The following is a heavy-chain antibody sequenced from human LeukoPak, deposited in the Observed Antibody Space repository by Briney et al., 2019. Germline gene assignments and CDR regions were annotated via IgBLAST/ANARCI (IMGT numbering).Heavy chain of an antibody. D-gene: IGHD6-13*01. V-gene: IGHV3-30*18. Sequence: SGGSLRLSCAASGFTFSSYGMHWVRQAPGKGLEWAAVISYDGSNKYYADSVKGRFTISRDNSKNTLYLQMNSLRAEDTAVYYCAKALRGYGSSWYAAYYYYGMDVWGQGTTVTVSS. CDR3: AKALRGYGSSWYAAYYYYGMDV. J-gene: IGHJ6*02. CDR1: GFTFSSYG. CDR2: ISYDGSNK.